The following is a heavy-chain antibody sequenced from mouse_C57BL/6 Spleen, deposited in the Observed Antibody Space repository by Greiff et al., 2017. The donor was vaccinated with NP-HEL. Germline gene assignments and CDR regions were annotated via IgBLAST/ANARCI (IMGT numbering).Heavy chain of an antibody. J-gene: IGHJ4*01. Sequence: VQLQQSGAELVKPGASVKLSCKASGYTFTSYWMHWVKQRPGQGLEWIGMIHPNSGSTNYNEKFKSKATLTVDKSSSTAYMQLSSLTSEDSAVYYCARRGSNYGDAMDYWGQGTSVTVSS. CDR1: GYTFTSYW. CDR2: IHPNSGST. CDR3: ARRGSNYGDAMDY. D-gene: IGHD2-5*01. V-gene: IGHV1-64*01.